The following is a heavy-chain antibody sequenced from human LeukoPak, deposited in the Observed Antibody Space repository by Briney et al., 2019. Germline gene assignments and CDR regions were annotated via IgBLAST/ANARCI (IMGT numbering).Heavy chain of an antibody. D-gene: IGHD6-13*01. J-gene: IGHJ5*02. CDR1: GGTFSSYW. Sequence: PGGSLRLSCAASGGTFSSYWMSWVRQAPGKELEWVGNIKQDGSEKYYVDSLKGRFTISRDNAKNSLYLQMNSLRAEDTAVYYCAREYSSPVKVNWFDPWREGTLVTVPS. CDR2: IKQDGSEK. V-gene: IGHV3-7*01. CDR3: AREYSSPVKVNWFDP.